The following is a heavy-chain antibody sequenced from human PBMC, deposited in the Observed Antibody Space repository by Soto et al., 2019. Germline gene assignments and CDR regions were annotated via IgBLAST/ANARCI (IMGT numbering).Heavy chain of an antibody. J-gene: IGHJ5*02. D-gene: IGHD2-2*01. CDR2: IFSNDER. V-gene: IGHV2-26*01. CDR1: GFSLSDVRLG. CDR3: ARAGYCSDTSCYERRPDWFDP. Sequence: QVTLKESGPVLVKPTETLTLTCTVSGFSLSDVRLGVSWIRQPPGKALEWHAHIFSNDERSYTTSLKSRLTISEDTSKSQVVLTMTNVDPVDTATYYCARAGYCSDTSCYERRPDWFDPWGQGTLVTVSS.